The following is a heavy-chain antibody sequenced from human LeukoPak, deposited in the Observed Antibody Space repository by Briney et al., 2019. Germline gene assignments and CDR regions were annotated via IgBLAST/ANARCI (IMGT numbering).Heavy chain of an antibody. CDR3: AGGDDCDY. CDR2: IKQDGSEK. V-gene: IGHV3-7*05. CDR1: GLPFSSYW. J-gene: IGHJ4*02. Sequence: PGGSLRLSCEASGLPFSSYWMTWVRQAPGRGLEWVANIKQDGSEKYYVDSVKGRFTISRDNAKNSLYLQMNSLRAEDTAVYYCAGGDDCDYWGQGTLVTVSS.